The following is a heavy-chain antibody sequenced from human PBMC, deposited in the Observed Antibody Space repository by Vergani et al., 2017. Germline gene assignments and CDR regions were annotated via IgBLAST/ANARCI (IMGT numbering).Heavy chain of an antibody. Sequence: QVQLQESGPGLVKPSQTLSLTCTVSGRSISSGGYYWSWIRQHPGKGLEWIGYIYYSGSTYYNPSLKRRVTISVDTSKNQFSLKLSSVTAADTAVYSCARVAYDSSGYLCPFDYWGQGTLVTVSS. D-gene: IGHD3-22*01. V-gene: IGHV4-31*03. CDR3: ARVAYDSSGYLCPFDY. J-gene: IGHJ4*02. CDR2: IYYSGST. CDR1: GRSISSGGYY.